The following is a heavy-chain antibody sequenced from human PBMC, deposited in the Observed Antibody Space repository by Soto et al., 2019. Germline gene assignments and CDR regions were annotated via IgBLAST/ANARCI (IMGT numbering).Heavy chain of an antibody. J-gene: IGHJ3*02. CDR3: ARDPSYVWGSYRLHDAFDI. Sequence: QVQLVESGGGLVKPGGSLRLSCAASGVTFSDYYMSWIRQAPGKGLEWVSYISSSGSTIYYADSVKGRFTISRDNAKNSLYLQMNSLRAEDTAVYYCARDPSYVWGSYRLHDAFDIWGQGTMVTVSS. D-gene: IGHD3-16*02. CDR1: GVTFSDYY. CDR2: ISSSGSTI. V-gene: IGHV3-11*01.